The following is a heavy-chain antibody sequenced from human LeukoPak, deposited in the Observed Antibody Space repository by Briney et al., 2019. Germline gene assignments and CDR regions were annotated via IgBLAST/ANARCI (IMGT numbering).Heavy chain of an antibody. CDR1: GGSFSGYY. D-gene: IGHD1-26*01. CDR2: INHSGST. CDR3: ARDHSGHFDY. V-gene: IGHV4-34*01. Sequence: SETLSLTCAVYGGSFSGYYWSWIRQPPGKGLEWIGEINHSGSTNYNPSLMSRVTISVDTSKNQFSLKLSSVTAADTAVYYCARDHSGHFDYWGQGTLVTVSS. J-gene: IGHJ4*02.